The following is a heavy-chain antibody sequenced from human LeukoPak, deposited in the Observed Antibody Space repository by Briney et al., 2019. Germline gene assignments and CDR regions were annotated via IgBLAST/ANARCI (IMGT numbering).Heavy chain of an antibody. Sequence: SVKVSCKASGGTFSSYAISWVRQAPGQGLEWMGGIIPIFGTANYAQKFQGRVTITADESTSTAYMELGSLRSEDTAVYYCASQAKRRDGYKYWGQGTLVTVSS. V-gene: IGHV1-69*13. J-gene: IGHJ4*02. D-gene: IGHD5-24*01. CDR3: ASQAKRRDGYKY. CDR2: IIPIFGTA. CDR1: GGTFSSYA.